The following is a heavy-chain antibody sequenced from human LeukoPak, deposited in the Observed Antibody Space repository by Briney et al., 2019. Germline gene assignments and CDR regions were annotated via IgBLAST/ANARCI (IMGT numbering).Heavy chain of an antibody. J-gene: IGHJ3*02. CDR1: GYTFTGYY. CDR3: ARGRGSGDAFEI. D-gene: IGHD1-26*01. V-gene: IGHV1-2*02. Sequence: ASVTVSCKASGYTFTGYYMHWVRQAPGRGLEWVGWINPNSGGTKYAQKFQGRVTMTRDTSVSTAYVELSRLRSDDTAVYYCARGRGSGDAFEIWGQGTMVTVSS. CDR2: INPNSGGT.